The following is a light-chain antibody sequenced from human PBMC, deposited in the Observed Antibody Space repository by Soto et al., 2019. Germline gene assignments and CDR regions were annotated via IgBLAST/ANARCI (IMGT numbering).Light chain of an antibody. J-gene: IGKJ3*01. CDR2: ETS. V-gene: IGKV3-15*01. Sequence: EIVMTQSPGTLSVSPGERATLSCRASQNIRSNLAWYQQKPGQAPRLLIYETSTRAPGIPARFSGSGSGTEFTLTISSLQSEEFAVYHCQQYNNWPPFTFGPGTKVDIK. CDR3: QQYNNWPPFT. CDR1: QNIRSN.